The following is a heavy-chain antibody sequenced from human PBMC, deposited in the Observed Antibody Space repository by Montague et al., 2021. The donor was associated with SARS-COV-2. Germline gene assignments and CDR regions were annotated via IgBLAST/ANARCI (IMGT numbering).Heavy chain of an antibody. CDR3: ARDKGGERLLWFGELFTHNWFDP. Sequence: SLRLSCAASGFTFSSYAMHWVRQAPGKGLEWVAVISYDGSNKYYADSVXGRFTISRDNSKNTLYLQMNSLRAEDTAVYYCARDKGGERLLWFGELFTHNWFDPWGQGTLVTVSS. J-gene: IGHJ5*02. CDR1: GFTFSSYA. CDR2: ISYDGSNK. V-gene: IGHV3-30-3*01. D-gene: IGHD3-10*01.